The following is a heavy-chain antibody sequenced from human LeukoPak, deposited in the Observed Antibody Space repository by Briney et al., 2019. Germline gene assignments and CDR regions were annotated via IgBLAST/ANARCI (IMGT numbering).Heavy chain of an antibody. CDR2: ISSDGSST. D-gene: IGHD2-21*02. V-gene: IGHV3-74*01. J-gene: IGHJ3*02. CDR3: AREMYGGDCCAFDI. Sequence: PGGSLRLSCAASGFTFSSYWMHWVRQAPGKGLVWVSRISSDGSSTTYADSVKGRFTISRDNAKNTLYLQMNSLRAEDTAVYYCAREMYGGDCCAFDIWGQGTMVTVSS. CDR1: GFTFSSYW.